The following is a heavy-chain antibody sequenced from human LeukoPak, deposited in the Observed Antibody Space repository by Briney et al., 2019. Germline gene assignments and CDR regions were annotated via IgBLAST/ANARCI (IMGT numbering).Heavy chain of an antibody. D-gene: IGHD3-22*01. CDR2: INPDSGGT. Sequence: ASVKVSCKASGYTFTGYYMHWVRQAPGQGLEWMGWINPDSGGTNYAQRFQGRVTMTRDTSISTAYMELSRLRSDDTAFYYCARAGVWDYNDSSGYHNGAFDIWGQGTMVTVSS. V-gene: IGHV1-2*02. CDR3: ARAGVWDYNDSSGYHNGAFDI. CDR1: GYTFTGYY. J-gene: IGHJ3*02.